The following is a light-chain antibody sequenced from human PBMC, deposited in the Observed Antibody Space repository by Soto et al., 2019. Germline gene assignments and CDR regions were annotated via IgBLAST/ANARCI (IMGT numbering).Light chain of an antibody. V-gene: IGKV3-15*01. J-gene: IGKJ1*01. CDR1: QSVDIN. CDR3: LQYRSWPRT. CDR2: GAS. Sequence: EIVLTQSPATLSVSPGERVTLSCRASQSVDINLAWYQQKPGQAPRLLIYGASTRATDMSGTFSGRGSGTEFTLTISNVRPEDFAVYYCLQYRSWPRTFGQGTKV.